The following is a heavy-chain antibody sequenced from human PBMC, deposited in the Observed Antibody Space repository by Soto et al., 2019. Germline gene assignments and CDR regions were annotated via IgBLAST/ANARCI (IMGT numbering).Heavy chain of an antibody. CDR2: IYYSGST. J-gene: IGHJ5*02. D-gene: IGHD1-26*01. CDR1: GGSISSSSYY. Sequence: PSDTLSLTCTVSGGSISSSSYYWCWILQPPGKGLEWIGSIYYSGSTYYNPSLKSRVTISVDTSKNQFSLKLSSVTAADTAVYYCARRQYGSYLDWFDPWGQGTLVSVSS. CDR3: ARRQYGSYLDWFDP. V-gene: IGHV4-39*01.